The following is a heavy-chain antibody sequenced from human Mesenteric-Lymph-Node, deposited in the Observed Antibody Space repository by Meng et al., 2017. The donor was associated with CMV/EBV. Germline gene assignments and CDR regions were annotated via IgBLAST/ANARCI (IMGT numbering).Heavy chain of an antibody. J-gene: IGHJ4*02. CDR3: ARSVRGSYRFDY. Sequence: SVKVSCKASGGTFSSYAISWVRQAPGQELEWMGGIIPIFGTANYAQKFQGRVTITTDESTSTAYMELSSLRSEDTAVYYCARSVRGSYRFDYWGQGTLVTVSS. D-gene: IGHD1-26*01. V-gene: IGHV1-69*05. CDR2: IIPIFGTA. CDR1: GGTFSSYA.